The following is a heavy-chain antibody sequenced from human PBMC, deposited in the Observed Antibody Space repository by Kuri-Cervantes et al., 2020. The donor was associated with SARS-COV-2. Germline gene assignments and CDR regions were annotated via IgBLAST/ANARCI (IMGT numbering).Heavy chain of an antibody. V-gene: IGHV3-33*01. CDR3: ARDGVEPDYYYGMDV. Sequence: GESLKISCAASGFTFSNYGIHWVRQAPGKGLEWVAVIWYDGSNKYYVDSVKGRFTISRGNAKNSLYLQMNSLRAEDTAVYYCARDGVEPDYYYGMDVWGQGTTVTVSS. CDR1: GFTFSNYG. J-gene: IGHJ6*02. CDR2: IWYDGSNK. D-gene: IGHD1-1*01.